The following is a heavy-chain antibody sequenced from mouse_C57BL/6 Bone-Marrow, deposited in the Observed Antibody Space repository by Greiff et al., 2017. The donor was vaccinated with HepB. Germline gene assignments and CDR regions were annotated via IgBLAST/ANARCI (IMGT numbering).Heavy chain of an antibody. Sequence: EVKLMESGGGLVQPGGSMKLSCAASGFTFSDAWMDWVRQSPEKGLEWVAEIRNKANNHATYYAESVKGRFTISRDDSKSSVYLQMNSLRAEDTGIYYCTRGGYYYGSSPFDYWGQGTTLTVSS. CDR3: TRGGYYYGSSPFDY. V-gene: IGHV6-6*01. J-gene: IGHJ2*01. CDR2: IRNKANNHAT. D-gene: IGHD1-1*01. CDR1: GFTFSDAW.